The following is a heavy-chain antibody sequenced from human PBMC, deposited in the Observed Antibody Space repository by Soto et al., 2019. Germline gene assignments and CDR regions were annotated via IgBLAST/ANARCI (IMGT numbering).Heavy chain of an antibody. V-gene: IGHV3-23*01. CDR3: AKGYCSSTSCFAAVYAFDI. J-gene: IGHJ3*02. Sequence: GSLRLSCAASGFTFSSYAMSWVRQAPGKGLEWGSAISGSGGSTYYADSVKGRFTISRDNSKNTLYLQMNSLRAEDTAVYYCAKGYCSSTSCFAAVYAFDIWGQGTMVTVSS. CDR1: GFTFSSYA. CDR2: ISGSGGST. D-gene: IGHD2-2*01.